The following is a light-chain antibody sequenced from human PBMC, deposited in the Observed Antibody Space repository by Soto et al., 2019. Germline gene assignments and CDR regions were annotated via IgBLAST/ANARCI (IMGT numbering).Light chain of an antibody. CDR1: TSNLGSHF. V-gene: IGLV1-44*01. CDR3: AAWDDSLNGVV. Sequence: QSVLTQPPSASGTPGQRVTISCSGSTSNLGSHFVYWYQQLPGTAPKLLIYSNNQRPSGVPDRFSGSKSGTSASLAISGLQSEDEADYYCAAWDDSLNGVVFGGGTQLTVL. CDR2: SNN. J-gene: IGLJ2*01.